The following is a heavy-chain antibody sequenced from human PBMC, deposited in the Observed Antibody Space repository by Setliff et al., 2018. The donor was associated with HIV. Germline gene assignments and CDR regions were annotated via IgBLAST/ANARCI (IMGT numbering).Heavy chain of an antibody. CDR3: ATFADGPDS. Sequence: GPLRLSCAASGFSFSNSWMTWVRQAPGKGLEWVATIKEDGREKYYVGSVKGRFTISRDNAKRSLYLQMNRLKTDDTAFYYCATFADGPDSWGQGTLVTVSS. D-gene: IGHD3-3*01. CDR2: IKEDGREK. V-gene: IGHV3-7*01. J-gene: IGHJ4*02. CDR1: GFSFSNSW.